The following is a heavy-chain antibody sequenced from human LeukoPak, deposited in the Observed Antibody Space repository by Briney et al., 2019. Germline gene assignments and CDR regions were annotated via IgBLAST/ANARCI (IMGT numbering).Heavy chain of an antibody. CDR3: ARDKARFDERYMDV. Sequence: GGSLRLSCVASGFTFTSSAMSWVRQAPGKGLEWVSSISSSSSYIYYADSVKGRFTISRDNAKNSLYLQMNSLRAEDTAVYYCARDKARFDERYMDVWGKGTTVTVSS. J-gene: IGHJ6*03. V-gene: IGHV3-21*04. CDR2: ISSSSSYI. CDR1: GFTFTSSA. D-gene: IGHD3-10*01.